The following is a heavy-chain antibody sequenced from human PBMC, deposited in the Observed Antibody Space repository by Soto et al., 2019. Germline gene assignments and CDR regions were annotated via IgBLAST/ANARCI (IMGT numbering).Heavy chain of an antibody. CDR3: ARPSYDFWSGYYLYYMDV. J-gene: IGHJ6*03. D-gene: IGHD3-3*01. CDR1: GFTFSSYS. CDR2: ISSSSSTI. V-gene: IGHV3-48*01. Sequence: GGSLRLSCAASGFTFSSYSMNWVRQAPGKGLEWVSYISSSSSTIYYADSVKGRFTISRDNAKNSLYLQMNSLRAEDTAVYYCARPSYDFWSGYYLYYMDVWGKGNTVTVSS.